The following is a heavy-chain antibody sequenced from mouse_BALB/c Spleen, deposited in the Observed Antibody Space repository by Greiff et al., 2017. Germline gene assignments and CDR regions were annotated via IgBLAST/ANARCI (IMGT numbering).Heavy chain of an antibody. CDR2: INSNGGST. Sequence: EVQLQESGGGLVQPGGSLKLSCAASGFTFSSYGMSWVRQTPDKRLELVATINSNGGSTYYPDSVKGRFTISRDNAKNTLYLQMSSLKSEDTAMYYCARDTYITTVVFDYGGQGTTLTVSS. CDR1: GFTFSSYG. V-gene: IGHV5-6-3*01. D-gene: IGHD1-1*01. CDR3: ARDTYITTVVFDY. J-gene: IGHJ2*01.